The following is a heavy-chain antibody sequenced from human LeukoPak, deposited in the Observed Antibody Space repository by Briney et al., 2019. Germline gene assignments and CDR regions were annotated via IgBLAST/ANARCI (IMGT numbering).Heavy chain of an antibody. D-gene: IGHD1-26*01. Sequence: SQTLSLTCTVSGGSISSGSYYWSWIRQPAGKGLEWIGRIYTSGSTNYNPSLKSRVTTSVDTSKNQFSLKLSSVTAADTAVYYCARVWWSGSYTTPGYAFDIWGQGTMVTVPS. CDR1: GGSISSGSYY. J-gene: IGHJ3*02. V-gene: IGHV4-61*02. CDR3: ARVWWSGSYTTPGYAFDI. CDR2: IYTSGST.